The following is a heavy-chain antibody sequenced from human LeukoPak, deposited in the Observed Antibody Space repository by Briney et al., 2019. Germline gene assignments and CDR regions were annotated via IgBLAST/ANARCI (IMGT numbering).Heavy chain of an antibody. CDR1: GFTFSSYA. CDR2: ISSNGGST. V-gene: IGHV3-64*01. J-gene: IGHJ4*02. Sequence: PGGSLRLSCAASGFTFSSYAMHWVRQAPGKGLEYVSAISSNGGSTYYANSVKGRFTISRGHSKNTLYLQMGSLRAEDMAVYYCARDRSPCAYWVQGTLVTVSS. CDR3: ARDRSPCAY.